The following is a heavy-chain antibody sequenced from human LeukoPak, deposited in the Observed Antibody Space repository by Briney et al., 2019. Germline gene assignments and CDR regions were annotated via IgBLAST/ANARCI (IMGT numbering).Heavy chain of an antibody. CDR2: IYCDGNT. V-gene: IGHV4-59*01. Sequence: PGGTLRLTCTASGVTISNYYMSWIRQPPGKGLEWVAHIYCDGNTKYNPSLQSRVIISVDTSKNEFSLQLSNVTPADTAVYYCGGQGRMVRGVNVTAERDYYYYFMDVWGKGTTVTVSS. J-gene: IGHJ6*03. CDR3: GGQGRMVRGVNVTAERDYYYYFMDV. D-gene: IGHD3-10*01. CDR1: GVTISNYY.